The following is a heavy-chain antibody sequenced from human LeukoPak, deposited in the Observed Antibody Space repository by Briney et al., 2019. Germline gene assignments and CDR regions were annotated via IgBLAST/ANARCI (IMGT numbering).Heavy chain of an antibody. Sequence: GGSLRLSCAASGFSFSDYAMHWVRQAPGKGLEWVAIISFDGSTTHYSNSVKGRFTLSRDNSRNTVYLQMNSLRPEDTAVYLCARGHGSGSFLIDYWGQGTLVTVSS. D-gene: IGHD3-10*01. CDR1: GFSFSDYA. V-gene: IGHV3-30-3*01. CDR2: ISFDGSTT. CDR3: ARGHGSGSFLIDY. J-gene: IGHJ4*02.